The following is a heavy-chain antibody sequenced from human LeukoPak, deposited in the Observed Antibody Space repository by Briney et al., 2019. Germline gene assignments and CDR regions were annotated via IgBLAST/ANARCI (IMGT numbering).Heavy chain of an antibody. J-gene: IGHJ4*02. CDR1: GFTFSSYG. CDR2: IRPSSDTF. Sequence: GGSLRLSCAASGFTFSSYGMHWVRQAPGRGLEWISYIRPSSDTFYYAASVRGRFIISRDNAKKSLYLRMSSLRAEDTAIYYCARDPPNWGFGLWGQGTLVTVSS. V-gene: IGHV3-48*01. CDR3: ARDPPNWGFGL. D-gene: IGHD7-27*01.